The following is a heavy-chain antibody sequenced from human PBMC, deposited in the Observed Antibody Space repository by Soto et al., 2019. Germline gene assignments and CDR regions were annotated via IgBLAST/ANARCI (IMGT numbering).Heavy chain of an antibody. J-gene: IGHJ5*02. Sequence: SETLSLTCTVSGDSISGGASFWSWIRQPPGKGLEWIANVYYSGSSYYNPSLKSRLTISVDTTKNQFSLQLKSMTAADTAVYYCAKLSCTSGTCYFPGWFDPWGQGTLVTVSS. CDR3: AKLSCTSGTCYFPGWFDP. D-gene: IGHD2-15*01. CDR2: VYYSGSS. V-gene: IGHV4-31*03. CDR1: GDSISGGASF.